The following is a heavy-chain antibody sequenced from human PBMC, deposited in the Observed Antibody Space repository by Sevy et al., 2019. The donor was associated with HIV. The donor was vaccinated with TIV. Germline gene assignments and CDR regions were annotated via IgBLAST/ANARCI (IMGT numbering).Heavy chain of an antibody. Sequence: GGSLRLSCAASGFTFSDYYMSWIRQAPGKGLEWVSYISSSSSYTNYADSVKGRFTISRDNAKNSLYLQMNSLRAEDTAVYYCARASDDYSNANWFDPWGQGTLVTVSS. CDR1: GFTFSDYY. CDR2: ISSSSSYT. V-gene: IGHV3-11*06. J-gene: IGHJ5*02. CDR3: ARASDDYSNANWFDP. D-gene: IGHD4-4*01.